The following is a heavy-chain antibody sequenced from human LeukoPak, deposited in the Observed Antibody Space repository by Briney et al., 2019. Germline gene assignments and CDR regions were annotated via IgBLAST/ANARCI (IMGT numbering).Heavy chain of an antibody. CDR3: ARRGGGSYTFVGGYYFDY. CDR1: GYTFTGYY. V-gene: IGHV1-2*02. J-gene: IGHJ4*02. CDR2: INPNSGGT. D-gene: IGHD1-26*01. Sequence: ASVKVSCKASGYTFTGYYMHWVRQAPGQGLEWMGWINPNSGGTNYAQKFQGRVTMTRDTSTSTAYMELSRLRSDDTAVYYCARRGGGSYTFVGGYYFDYWGQGTLVTVSS.